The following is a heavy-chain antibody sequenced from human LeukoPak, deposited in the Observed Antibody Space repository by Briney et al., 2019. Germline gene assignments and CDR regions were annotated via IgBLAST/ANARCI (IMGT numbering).Heavy chain of an antibody. J-gene: IGHJ4*02. V-gene: IGHV4-59*01. CDR3: ARAYYYGSGPLDY. Sequence: SETLSLTCTVSGGSISSYYWSWIRQPPGKGLEWIGYIYYSGSTNYNPSLKSRVTISVDTSKNQFSLKLSSVTAADTAVYYCARAYYYGSGPLDYWGQGTLVTVSS. CDR1: GGSISSYY. CDR2: IYYSGST. D-gene: IGHD3-10*01.